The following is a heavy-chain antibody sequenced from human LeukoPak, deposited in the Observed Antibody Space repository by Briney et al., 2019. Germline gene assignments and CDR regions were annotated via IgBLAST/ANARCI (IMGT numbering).Heavy chain of an antibody. V-gene: IGHV3-30*18. CDR3: AKEPNSYSSGWYFQH. Sequence: GGSPRLSCAASGFTFSNYGMQWVRQAPGKGLEWVAVISHDGSTTFYADSVKGRFTISRDNSKNTLDLQMYSLRAEDTAVYYCAKEPNSYSSGWYFQHWGQGTLVTVSS. CDR2: ISHDGSTT. D-gene: IGHD6-25*01. CDR1: GFTFSNYG. J-gene: IGHJ1*01.